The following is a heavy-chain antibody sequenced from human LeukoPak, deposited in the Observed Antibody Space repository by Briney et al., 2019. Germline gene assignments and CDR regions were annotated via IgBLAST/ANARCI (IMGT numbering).Heavy chain of an antibody. CDR2: IYPGDSDT. Sequence: GESLKISCQGSGYSFTSYWIGWVRQMPGKGLEWMGIIYPGDSDTRYSPSFQGQVTISADKSISTAYLQWSSLKASDTAMYYCARHGRPEWPEPSFDYWGQGTLVTVSS. CDR1: GYSFTSYW. J-gene: IGHJ4*02. V-gene: IGHV5-51*01. D-gene: IGHD1-14*01. CDR3: ARHGRPEWPEPSFDY.